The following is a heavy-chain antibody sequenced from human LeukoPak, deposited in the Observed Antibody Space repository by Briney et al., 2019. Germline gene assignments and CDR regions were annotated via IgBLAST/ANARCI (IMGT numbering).Heavy chain of an antibody. J-gene: IGHJ5*02. CDR1: GFTFSDYY. CDR2: ISGSGGST. Sequence: GGSLRLSCAASGFTFSDYYMSWIRQAPGKGLEWVSAISGSGGSTYYADSVKGRFTISRDNSKNTLYLQMNSLRAEDTAVYYCAKDWDSTEHWQQLPPELGSFDPWGQGTLVTVSS. CDR3: AKDWDSTEHWQQLPPELGSFDP. D-gene: IGHD6-13*01. V-gene: IGHV3-23*01.